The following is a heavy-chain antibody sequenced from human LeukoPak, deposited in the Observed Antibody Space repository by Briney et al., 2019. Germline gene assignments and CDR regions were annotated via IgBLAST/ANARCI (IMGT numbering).Heavy chain of an antibody. CDR1: GYTFTSYG. CDR3: ARDNPPYCGGDCYAYGMDV. Sequence: GASVKVSCKASGYTFTSYGISWVRQAPGQGLEWMGWISAYNGNTNYAQKLQGRVTMTTDTSTSTAYMELRSLRSDDTAVYYCARDNPPYCGGDCYAYGMDVWAKGPRSPSP. CDR2: ISAYNGNT. J-gene: IGHJ6*02. D-gene: IGHD2-21*02. V-gene: IGHV1-18*01.